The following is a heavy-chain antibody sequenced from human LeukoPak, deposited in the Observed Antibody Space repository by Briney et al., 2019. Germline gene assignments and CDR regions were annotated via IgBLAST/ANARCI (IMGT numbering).Heavy chain of an antibody. J-gene: IGHJ6*02. CDR2: INSDGSST. Sequence: GGSLRLSCAASGFTFSSYWMHWVRHAPGKGLVWVSRINSDGSSTSYADSVKGRFTISRDNAKNTLYLQMNSLRAEDTAVYYCARGMVRVQASYYYYGMDVWGQGTTVTVSS. CDR3: ARGMVRVQASYYYYGMDV. V-gene: IGHV3-74*01. D-gene: IGHD3-10*01. CDR1: GFTFSSYW.